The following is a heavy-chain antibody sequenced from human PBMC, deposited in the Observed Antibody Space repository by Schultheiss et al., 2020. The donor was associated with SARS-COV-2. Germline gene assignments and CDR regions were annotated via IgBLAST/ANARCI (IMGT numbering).Heavy chain of an antibody. J-gene: IGHJ6*02. CDR1: GGSVNSGISY. Sequence: SQTLSLTCTVSGGSVNSGISYWTWIRQPPGKGLEWIGYIYYSGSTNYNPSLKSRVTISVDTSKNQFSLKLSSVTAADTAMYYCAGRDDGMDVWGQGTTVTLSS. D-gene: IGHD2-21*02. CDR3: AGRDDGMDV. CDR2: IYYSGST. V-gene: IGHV4-61*01.